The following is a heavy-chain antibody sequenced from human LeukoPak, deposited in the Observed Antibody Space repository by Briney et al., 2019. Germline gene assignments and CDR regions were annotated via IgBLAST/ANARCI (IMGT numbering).Heavy chain of an antibody. J-gene: IGHJ4*02. D-gene: IGHD3-22*01. CDR1: GYSISSGYY. Sequence: PSETLSLTCTVSGYSISSGYYWGWIRQPPGKGLEWIGSIYHSGSTYYNPSLKSRVTISVDTSKNQFSLKLSSVTAADTAVYYCARMSSGYPYYFDYWGQGTLVTVSS. CDR2: IYHSGST. V-gene: IGHV4-38-2*02. CDR3: ARMSSGYPYYFDY.